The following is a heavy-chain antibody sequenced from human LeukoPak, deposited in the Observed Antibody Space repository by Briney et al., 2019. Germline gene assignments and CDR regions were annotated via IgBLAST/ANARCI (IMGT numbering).Heavy chain of an antibody. Sequence: PGRSLRLSCAASGFTFNDYAMHWVRQPPGKGLEWVSGISWNSRSIEYADSVKGRFTISRDNAKNCLYLQMNSLRAEDTAFYYCAKGSAVLDDYATTGWFDPWGQGTLVTVSS. D-gene: IGHD3-16*01. V-gene: IGHV3-9*01. J-gene: IGHJ5*02. CDR2: ISWNSRSI. CDR3: AKGSAVLDDYATTGWFDP. CDR1: GFTFNDYA.